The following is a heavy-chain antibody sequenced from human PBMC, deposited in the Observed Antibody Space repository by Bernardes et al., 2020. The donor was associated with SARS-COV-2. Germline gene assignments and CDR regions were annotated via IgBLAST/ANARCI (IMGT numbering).Heavy chain of an antibody. V-gene: IGHV3-21*01. CDR2: ISSSSSYI. CDR3: ARVFGGLSVTQS. D-gene: IGHD3-16*01. Sequence: GGSLRLSCAASGFTFSSYSMNWVRQAPGKGLEWVSSISSSSSYIYYADSVKGRFTISRDNAKNSLYLQMNSLRAEDTAVYYCARVFGGLSVTQSWGQGTLVTVSS. J-gene: IGHJ5*02. CDR1: GFTFSSYS.